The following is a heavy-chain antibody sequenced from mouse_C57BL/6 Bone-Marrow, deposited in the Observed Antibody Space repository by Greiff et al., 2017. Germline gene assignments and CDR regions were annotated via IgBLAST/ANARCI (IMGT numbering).Heavy chain of an antibody. CDR2: IWSGGST. Sequence: VQLKESGPGLVQPSQSLSLTCTVSGFSFTSYGVHWVRQSPGKGLEWLGVIWSGGSTDYNAAFISRLIISKDNYTSHVFFKMNSLQADDTAIYYCGRWNEYDHLTFAYWGQGTLVTVSA. J-gene: IGHJ3*01. D-gene: IGHD2-4*01. V-gene: IGHV2-2*01. CDR3: GRWNEYDHLTFAY. CDR1: GFSFTSYG.